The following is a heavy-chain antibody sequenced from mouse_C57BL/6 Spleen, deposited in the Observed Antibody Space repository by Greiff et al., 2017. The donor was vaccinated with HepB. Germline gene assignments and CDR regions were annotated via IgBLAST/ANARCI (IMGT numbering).Heavy chain of an antibody. J-gene: IGHJ4*01. D-gene: IGHD4-1*02. V-gene: IGHV1-72*01. Sequence: QVQLKQPGAELVKPGASVKLSCKASGYTFTSYWMHWVKQRPGRGLEWIGRIDPNSGGTKYNEKFKSKATLTVDKPSSTAYMQLSSLTSEDSAVYYCARDPSTGRDYAMDYWGQGTSVTVSS. CDR1: GYTFTSYW. CDR3: ARDPSTGRDYAMDY. CDR2: IDPNSGGT.